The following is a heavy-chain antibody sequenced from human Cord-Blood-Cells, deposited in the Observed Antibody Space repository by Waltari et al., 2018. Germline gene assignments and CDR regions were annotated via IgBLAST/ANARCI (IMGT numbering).Heavy chain of an antibody. CDR3: ARDTNSGWFDP. Sequence: QVQLVQSGAEVKQPGSSVKVSCQASGGTFSSYAISWVRQAHGQGLEWTGGIIPICGTANYAQKVQGRVTITADESTSTAYMELSSLRSEDTAVYYCARDTNSGWFDPWGQGTLVTVSS. J-gene: IGHJ5*02. D-gene: IGHD1-1*01. CDR2: IIPICGTA. CDR1: GGTFSSYA. V-gene: IGHV1-69*01.